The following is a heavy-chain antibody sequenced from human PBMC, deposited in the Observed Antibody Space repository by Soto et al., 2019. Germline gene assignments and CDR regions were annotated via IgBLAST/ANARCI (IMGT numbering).Heavy chain of an antibody. J-gene: IGHJ5*02. CDR1: GFTFSSYA. V-gene: IGHV3-23*01. Sequence: EVQLLESGGGLVQPGGSLRLSCAASGFTFSSYAMSWVRQAPGKGLEWVSAISGSGGSTYYADSVKGRFTISRDNSKNTLYLQMNSLRAEDTAVYYCAKTQDLIAAAGTWNWFDPWGQGTLVTVSS. D-gene: IGHD6-13*01. CDR3: AKTQDLIAAAGTWNWFDP. CDR2: ISGSGGST.